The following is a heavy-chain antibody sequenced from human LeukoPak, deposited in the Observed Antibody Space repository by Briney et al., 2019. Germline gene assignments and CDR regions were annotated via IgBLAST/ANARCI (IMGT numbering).Heavy chain of an antibody. CDR3: EIYTGYDSF. CDR2: MSPDSGYT. J-gene: IGHJ4*02. CDR1: GYTFTSYD. D-gene: IGHD5-12*01. Sequence: GASVKASCKASGYTFTSYDINWVRQATGQGLEWMGWMSPDSGYTGYAQTFQGRVSLTRNTSVSTAFMELSSLRSEDTAVYYCEIYTGYDSFWGQGTLVTVSS. V-gene: IGHV1-8*01.